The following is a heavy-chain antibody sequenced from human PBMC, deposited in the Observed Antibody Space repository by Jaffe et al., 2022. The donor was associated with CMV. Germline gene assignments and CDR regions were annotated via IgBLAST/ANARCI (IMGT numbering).Heavy chain of an antibody. D-gene: IGHD3-10*01. Sequence: QVQLVQSGAEVKKPGASVKVSCKASGYTFTSYAMHWVRQAPGQRLEWMGWINAGNGNTKYSQKFQGRVTITRDTSASTAYMELSSLRSEDTAVYYCARDGVEPTRGYYYYMDVWGKGTTVTVSS. CDR2: INAGNGNT. J-gene: IGHJ6*03. V-gene: IGHV1-3*01. CDR3: ARDGVEPTRGYYYYMDV. CDR1: GYTFTSYA.